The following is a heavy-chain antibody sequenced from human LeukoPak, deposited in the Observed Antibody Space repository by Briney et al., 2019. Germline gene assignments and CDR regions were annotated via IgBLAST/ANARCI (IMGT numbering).Heavy chain of an antibody. CDR2: IYYSGST. CDR3: ARDSSGDYADY. Sequence: SETLSLTCTVSGGSISSGGYYWSWIRQHPGKGLEWIGYIYYSGSTYYNPSLKSRVTISVDTSKNQFSLKLSSVTAADTAVHYCARDSSGDYADYWGQGTLVTVSS. V-gene: IGHV4-31*03. D-gene: IGHD4-17*01. CDR1: GGSISSGGYY. J-gene: IGHJ4*02.